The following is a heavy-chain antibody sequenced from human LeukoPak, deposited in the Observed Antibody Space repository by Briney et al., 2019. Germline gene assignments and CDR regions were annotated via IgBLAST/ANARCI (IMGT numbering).Heavy chain of an antibody. Sequence: GGSLRLSCLASGFTFSNYVMHWVRQAPGKGLEYVSGTSNNGDSTYYADSLKGRFTIFRDNCKNTLYLKMSSLRTEDTAVYYCVKGNLRGRNWYSPDHWGQGTLVTVSS. V-gene: IGHV3-64D*09. CDR1: GFTFSNYV. CDR3: VKGNLRGRNWYSPDH. J-gene: IGHJ4*02. CDR2: TSNNGDST. D-gene: IGHD2-21*01.